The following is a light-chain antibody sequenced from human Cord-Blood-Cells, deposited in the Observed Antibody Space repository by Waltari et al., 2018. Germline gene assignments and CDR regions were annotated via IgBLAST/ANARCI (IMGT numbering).Light chain of an antibody. Sequence: QLVLTQSPSASASLGASVTLTCTLSSGHSSYAIAWHQQQPEKGPRYSMKLNSDGSHSQGDGIPDRFSGSSSGAERYLTIASLQSEDEADYYCQTWGTSIRVFGGGTKLTVL. V-gene: IGLV4-69*01. CDR2: LNSDGSH. CDR1: SGHSSYA. J-gene: IGLJ3*02. CDR3: QTWGTSIRV.